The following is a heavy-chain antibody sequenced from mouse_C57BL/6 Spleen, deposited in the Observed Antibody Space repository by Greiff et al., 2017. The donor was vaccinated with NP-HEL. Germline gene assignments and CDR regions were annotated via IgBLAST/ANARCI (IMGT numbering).Heavy chain of an antibody. CDR1: GYTFTSYG. J-gene: IGHJ2*01. D-gene: IGHD1-1*01. V-gene: IGHV1-81*01. CDR3: ACYTTGGYYFDY. CDR2: IYPTSGNT. Sequence: QVQLKESGAELARPGASVKLSCKASGYTFTSYGISWVKQRTGQGLEWIGEIYPTSGNTNYNEKFKGKATLTADKSSSTAYMELRSLTSEDSAVYSCACYTTGGYYFDYWGKGTTLTVSS.